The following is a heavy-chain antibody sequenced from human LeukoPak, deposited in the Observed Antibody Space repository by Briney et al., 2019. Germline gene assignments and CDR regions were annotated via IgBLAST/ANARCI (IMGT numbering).Heavy chain of an antibody. J-gene: IGHJ4*02. D-gene: IGHD3-10*01. CDR3: ATLKKVAFGMNY. CDR1: GFTFSSYW. CDR2: INSDGSST. Sequence: GGSLRLSCAASGFTFSSYWMHWVRQAPGKGLVWVSRINSDGSSTSYADSVKGRFTISRDNVKNTLYLQMNSLRAEDTAVYYCATLKKVAFGMNYWGQGTLVTVSS. V-gene: IGHV3-74*01.